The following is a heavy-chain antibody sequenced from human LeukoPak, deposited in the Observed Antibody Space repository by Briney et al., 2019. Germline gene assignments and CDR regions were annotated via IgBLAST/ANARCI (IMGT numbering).Heavy chain of an antibody. CDR2: IYTSGST. CDR1: GGSISSGSYY. V-gene: IGHV4-61*02. J-gene: IGHJ4*02. CDR3: ARAYYDSSGPTGDYFDY. D-gene: IGHD3-22*01. Sequence: SETLSLTCTVSGGSISSGSYYWSWIRQPAGKGLEWIGRIYTSGSTNYNPSLKSRVTISVDTSKNQFSLKLSSVTAADTAVYYCARAYYDSSGPTGDYFDYWGQGTLVTVSS.